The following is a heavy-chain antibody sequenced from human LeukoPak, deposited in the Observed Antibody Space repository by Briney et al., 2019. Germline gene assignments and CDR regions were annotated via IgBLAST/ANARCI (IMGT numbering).Heavy chain of an antibody. J-gene: IGHJ4*02. CDR3: ARLGPAYSYGHAVVY. CDR1: GGSISSYY. D-gene: IGHD5-18*01. CDR2: IYYSGST. Sequence: PSETLSLTCTVSGGSISSYYWSWIRQPPGKGLEWIGYIYYSGSTNYNPSLKSRVTISVDTSKNQFSLKLSSVTAADTAVYYCARLGPAYSYGHAVVYWGQGTLVTVSS. V-gene: IGHV4-59*08.